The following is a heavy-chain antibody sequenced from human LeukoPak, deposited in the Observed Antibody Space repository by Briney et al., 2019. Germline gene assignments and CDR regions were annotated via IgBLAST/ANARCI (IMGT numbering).Heavy chain of an antibody. Sequence: PSETLSLTCAVYGGSFSGYYWSWIRQPPGKGLEWIGEINHSGSTNYNPSLKSRVTISVDTSKNQFSLKLSSVTAADTAVYYCAREGKILWFGEPNVGEAFDIWGQGTMVTVSS. CDR2: INHSGST. J-gene: IGHJ3*02. V-gene: IGHV4-34*01. CDR1: GGSFSGYY. D-gene: IGHD3-10*01. CDR3: AREGKILWFGEPNVGEAFDI.